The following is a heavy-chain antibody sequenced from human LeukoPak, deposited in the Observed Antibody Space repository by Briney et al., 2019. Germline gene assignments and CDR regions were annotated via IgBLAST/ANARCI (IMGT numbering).Heavy chain of an antibody. Sequence: SVTVSCKASGGTFSSYAISWVRQAPGQGLEWMGGIIPIFGTANYAQKFQGRVTITADESTSTAYMELSSLRSEDTAVYYCARVVSYSCGPFDDYYYGMDVWGQGTTVTVSS. CDR3: ARVVSYSCGPFDDYYYGMDV. CDR1: GGTFSSYA. CDR2: IIPIFGTA. J-gene: IGHJ6*02. V-gene: IGHV1-69*13. D-gene: IGHD5-18*01.